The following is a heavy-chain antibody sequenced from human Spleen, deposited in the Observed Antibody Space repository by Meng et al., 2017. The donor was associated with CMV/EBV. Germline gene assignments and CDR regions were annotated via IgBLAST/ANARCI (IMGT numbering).Heavy chain of an antibody. Sequence: KVSCKASGYTFSDYDMHWVRQTPGQGLEWMGWIIPHSGDTNFAQKFQGRVRMTRDTSINTVYMELSRLRSDDTAMYYCARVEISFDHWGQGTLVTVSS. CDR2: IIPHSGDT. D-gene: IGHD2/OR15-2a*01. V-gene: IGHV1-2*02. CDR3: ARVEISFDH. CDR1: GYTFSDYD. J-gene: IGHJ4*02.